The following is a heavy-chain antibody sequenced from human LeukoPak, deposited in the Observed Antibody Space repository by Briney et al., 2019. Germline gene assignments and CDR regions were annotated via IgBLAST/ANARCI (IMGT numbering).Heavy chain of an antibody. CDR3: ATSRITMTKGAFDI. V-gene: IGHV3-21*01. D-gene: IGHD3-22*01. CDR2: ISSSSSYI. J-gene: IGHJ3*02. Sequence: GWSLRLSCAASGFTFSSYSMNWVRQAPGKGLEWVSSISSSSSYIYYADSVKGRFTISRDNAKNSLYLQMNSLRAEDTAVYYCATSRITMTKGAFDIWGQGTMVTVSS. CDR1: GFTFSSYS.